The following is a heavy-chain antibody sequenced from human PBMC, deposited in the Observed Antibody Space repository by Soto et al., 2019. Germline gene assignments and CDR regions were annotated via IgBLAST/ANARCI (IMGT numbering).Heavy chain of an antibody. CDR1: GFTFSSYA. CDR2: ISYDGSNK. Sequence: GGSLRLSCAASGFTFSSYAMHWVRQAPGKGLEWVAVISYDGSNKYYADSVKGRFTISRDNSKNTLYLQMNSLRAEDTAVYYCASPIELDYWGQGTLVTVSS. CDR3: ASPIELDY. V-gene: IGHV3-30-3*01. J-gene: IGHJ4*02. D-gene: IGHD1-26*01.